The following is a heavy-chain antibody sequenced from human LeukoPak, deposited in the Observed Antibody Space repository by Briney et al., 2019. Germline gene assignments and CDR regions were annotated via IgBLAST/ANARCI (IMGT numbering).Heavy chain of an antibody. D-gene: IGHD6-6*01. J-gene: IGHJ5*02. Sequence: SETPSLTCTVSGDSISSGTYYWSWIRQPAGKGLEWIGRVYSSGNTNYNPSLKSRVTISIDTSKNQFSLKLSSVTAADTAAYYCARGVGSSSSNWFDPWGQGTLVTVSS. CDR2: VYSSGNT. CDR1: GDSISSGTYY. CDR3: ARGVGSSSSNWFDP. V-gene: IGHV4-61*02.